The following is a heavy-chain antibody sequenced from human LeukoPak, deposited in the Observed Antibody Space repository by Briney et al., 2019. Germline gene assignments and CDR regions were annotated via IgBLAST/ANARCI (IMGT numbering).Heavy chain of an antibody. J-gene: IGHJ4*02. Sequence: PGGSLRLSCTASGFTFSNYGMHWVRQAPGKGLEWVAVISYDGSDKFYADSVKGRFTISRDSSKNTLYLQMNSLRPEDTAVYYCARARPSMWIDYWGQGTLVTVSS. CDR1: GFTFSNYG. CDR3: ARARPSMWIDY. V-gene: IGHV3-30*03. D-gene: IGHD5-12*01. CDR2: ISYDGSDK.